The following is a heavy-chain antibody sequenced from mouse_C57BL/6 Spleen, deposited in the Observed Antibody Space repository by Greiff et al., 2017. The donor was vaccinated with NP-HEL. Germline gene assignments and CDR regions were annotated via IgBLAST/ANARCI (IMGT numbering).Heavy chain of an antibody. Sequence: VQLQQSGAELVKPGASVKISCKASGYAFSSYWMNWVKQRPGKGLEWIGQIYPGDGDTNYNGKFKGKATLTADKSSSTAYMQLSSLTSEDSAVYYCARNHHDGSSSFAYWGQGTLVTVAA. D-gene: IGHD1-1*01. CDR3: ARNHHDGSSSFAY. CDR1: GYAFSSYW. V-gene: IGHV1-80*01. CDR2: IYPGDGDT. J-gene: IGHJ3*01.